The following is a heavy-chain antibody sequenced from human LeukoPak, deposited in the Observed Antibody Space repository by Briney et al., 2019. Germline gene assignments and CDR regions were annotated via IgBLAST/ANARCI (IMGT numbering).Heavy chain of an antibody. J-gene: IGHJ6*03. Sequence: GGSLRLSCAASGFTFSSFDMNWVRQAPGKGLEWVSYISTSGRTIYYADSVKGRFTISRDNAKNSLFLQMNSLRAEDTAVYYCARVLRYCSGGNCYSGGLGYMDAWGKGTTVTISS. CDR2: ISTSGRTI. CDR3: ARVLRYCSGGNCYSGGLGYMDA. CDR1: GFTFSSFD. V-gene: IGHV3-48*03. D-gene: IGHD2-15*01.